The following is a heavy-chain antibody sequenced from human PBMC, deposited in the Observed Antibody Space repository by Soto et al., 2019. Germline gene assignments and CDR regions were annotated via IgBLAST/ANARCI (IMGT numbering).Heavy chain of an antibody. CDR1: GGSFTGYY. CDR2: TSHRGST. V-gene: IGHV4-34*01. D-gene: IGHD3-16*01. J-gene: IGHJ6*02. Sequence: QVQIQQWGAGLLKPSETLSLTCAVYGGSFTGYYWSWIRQPPGKGLEWIGETSHRGSTNYNPSLKSRVTISVDTSKNQFSLNLSTVTAADTAVYYCARVADEPGGYYYGMGVWGQGTTVAVS. CDR3: ARVADEPGGYYYGMGV.